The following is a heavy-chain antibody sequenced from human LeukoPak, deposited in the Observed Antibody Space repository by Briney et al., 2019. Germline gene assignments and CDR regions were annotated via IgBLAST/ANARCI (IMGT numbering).Heavy chain of an antibody. D-gene: IGHD3-22*01. V-gene: IGHV4-30-4*01. CDR1: GDSISSGDYY. Sequence: SQTLSLTCTVSGDSISSGDYYWRWIRQPPGKGLEWIGYIYYSGSTYYNPSLKSRVTISVDTSKNQFSLKLSSVTAAGTAVYYCAKSTYYYDTFVNAFDLWGQGTVVTVSS. J-gene: IGHJ3*01. CDR3: AKSTYYYDTFVNAFDL. CDR2: IYYSGST.